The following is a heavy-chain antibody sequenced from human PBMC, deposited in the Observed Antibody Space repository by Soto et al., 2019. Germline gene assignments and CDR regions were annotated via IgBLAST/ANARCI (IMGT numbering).Heavy chain of an antibody. J-gene: IGHJ6*02. V-gene: IGHV3-9*01. CDR1: GFTFDDYA. CDR2: ISWNSGSI. Sequence: GGSLRLSCAASGFTFDDYAVHWVRQAPGKGLEWVSGISWNSGSIGYADSVKGRFTISRDNAKNSLYLQMNSLRAEDTALYYCAKDTPYDDYGMDVWGQGTTVTVSS. CDR3: AKDTPYDDYGMDV.